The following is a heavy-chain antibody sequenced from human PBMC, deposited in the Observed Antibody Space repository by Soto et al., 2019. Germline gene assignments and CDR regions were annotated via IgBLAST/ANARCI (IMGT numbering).Heavy chain of an antibody. Sequence: SETLSLTCTVSGGSISSYYWSWIRQPPGKGLEWIGYIYYSGSTNYNPSLKSRVTISVDTSKNQFSLKLSSVTAADTVVYYCARTGSDGTTTRSMSYYYGMDVWGQGTTVTVSS. V-gene: IGHV4-59*01. CDR2: IYYSGST. D-gene: IGHD4-17*01. CDR3: ARTGSDGTTTRSMSYYYGMDV. CDR1: GGSISSYY. J-gene: IGHJ6*02.